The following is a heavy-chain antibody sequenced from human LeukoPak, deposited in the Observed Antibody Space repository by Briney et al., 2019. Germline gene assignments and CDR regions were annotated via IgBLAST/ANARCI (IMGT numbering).Heavy chain of an antibody. V-gene: IGHV4-59*01. CDR3: ARVRGQLWPPDY. D-gene: IGHD1-1*01. J-gene: IGHJ4*02. CDR1: SGSISRYY. CDR2: MYHGRSA. Sequence: PSETLSLTCTVSSGSISRYYWSWIRQSPGKALEWIGYMYHGRSAHYSPSLKSRVTISIDTSKNQISLKVASVTAADTAVYFCARVRGQLWPPDYWGQGTQVIVSS.